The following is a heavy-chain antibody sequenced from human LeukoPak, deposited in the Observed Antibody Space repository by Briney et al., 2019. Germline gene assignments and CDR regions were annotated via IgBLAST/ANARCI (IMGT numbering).Heavy chain of an antibody. J-gene: IGHJ5*02. CDR2: ISGSGGST. CDR1: GFIFSSDA. V-gene: IGHV3-23*01. D-gene: IGHD2-2*01. CDR3: ASLDCSSTSCYAGWNWFDP. Sequence: GGSLRLSCAASGFIFSSDAVSWVRQAPGKGLEWVSVISGSGGSTYYADSVKGRFTISSDNSKNTLYLQMNSLRAEDTAVYYCASLDCSSTSCYAGWNWFDPWGQGTLVTVSS.